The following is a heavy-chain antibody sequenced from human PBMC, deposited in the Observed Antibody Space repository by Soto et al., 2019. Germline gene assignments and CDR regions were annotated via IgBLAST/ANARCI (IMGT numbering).Heavy chain of an antibody. D-gene: IGHD6-13*01. V-gene: IGHV1-24*01. CDR2: FDRENGEA. CDR1: GYTLSELS. CDR3: ATTQAAGAFDV. J-gene: IGHJ3*01. Sequence: QVQLVQSGTEVKKPGASVKVSCRVSGYTLSELSIHWVRQVPGKGLEWMGAFDRENGEAIYAQRFLGRLTMPADTSTDTAYMELSSLRSEDTAIYYCATTQAAGAFDVWGQGTMVTVSS.